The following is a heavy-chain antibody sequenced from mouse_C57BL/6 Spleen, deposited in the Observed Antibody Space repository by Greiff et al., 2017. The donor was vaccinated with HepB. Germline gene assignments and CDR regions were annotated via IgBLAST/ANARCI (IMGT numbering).Heavy chain of an antibody. CDR3: ARFYDYDGEGFAY. D-gene: IGHD2-4*01. Sequence: VQLQQPGAELVKPGASVKLSCKASGYTFTSYWMHWVKQRPGQGLEWIGMIHPNSGSTNYNEKFPSKATLTVDNSSSTDYMQLSSLTYEDSAVYYCARFYDYDGEGFAYWGQGTLVTVSA. CDR2: IHPNSGST. J-gene: IGHJ3*01. CDR1: GYTFTSYW. V-gene: IGHV1-64*01.